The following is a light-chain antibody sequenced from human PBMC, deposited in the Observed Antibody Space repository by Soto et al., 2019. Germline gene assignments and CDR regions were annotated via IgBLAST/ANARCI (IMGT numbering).Light chain of an antibody. CDR3: QQYKSYWYT. J-gene: IGKJ2*01. CDR1: QSISNW. Sequence: DIQMTQSPSTLSASVGDRVTITCRASQSISNWLAWYQQRPGKAPKLLIYKASSLESGVPSRVSGTGSGTEVPLTISSLQPDDFATYYCQQYKSYWYTVGQGTRLEIK. CDR2: KAS. V-gene: IGKV1-5*03.